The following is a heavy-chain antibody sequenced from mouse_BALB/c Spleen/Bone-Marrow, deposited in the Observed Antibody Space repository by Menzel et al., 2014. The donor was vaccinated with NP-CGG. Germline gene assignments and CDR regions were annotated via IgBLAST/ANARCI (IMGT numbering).Heavy chain of an antibody. V-gene: IGHV14-3*02. CDR3: ARGGNYGWFAY. CDR2: IDPANGDI. CDR1: GFNIKDTY. D-gene: IGHD2-1*01. J-gene: IGHJ3*01. Sequence: VQLQQPGAELVKPGASVKLSCTASGFNIKDTYMHWVKQRPEQGLEWIGRIDPANGDIIYDPKFQGKATITADTSSNTAYLQLSSLTSGDTAVYYCARGGNYGWFAYWGQGTLVTVSA.